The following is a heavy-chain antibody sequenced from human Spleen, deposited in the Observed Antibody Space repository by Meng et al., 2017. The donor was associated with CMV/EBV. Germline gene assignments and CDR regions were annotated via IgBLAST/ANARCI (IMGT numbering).Heavy chain of an antibody. J-gene: IGHJ5*02. CDR3: ARDRKIWFDP. CDR2: ISAYNGHT. CDR1: GYTFTSYR. V-gene: IGHV1-18*01. Sequence: VSCKASGYTFTSYRISWVRQAPGQGLEWMGWISAYNGHTNYAQKVQDRVTMTTDTSTSTAYMELRSLRSDDTAVYYCARDRKIWFDPWGQGTLVTSPQ.